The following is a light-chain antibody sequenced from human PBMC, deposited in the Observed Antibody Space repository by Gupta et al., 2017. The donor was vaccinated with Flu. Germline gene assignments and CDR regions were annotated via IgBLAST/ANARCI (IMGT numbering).Light chain of an antibody. J-gene: IGKJ1*01. CDR2: WAS. CDR3: QHRGT. V-gene: IGKV4-1*01. Sequence: DIVLMQSPGSLAVSLGERATINCKSSQSVLYNSNNKNFLGWYQQKPGQPPKLLVYWASTRESGVPDRFSGSGSGTNFTLSISSLQAEDVAVYYCQHRGTFGQGTKVEIK. CDR1: QSVLYNSNNKNF.